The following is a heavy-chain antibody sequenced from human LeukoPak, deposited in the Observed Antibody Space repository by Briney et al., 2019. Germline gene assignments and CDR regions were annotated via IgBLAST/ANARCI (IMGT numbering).Heavy chain of an antibody. Sequence: SETLSLTCTVSGGSISSSSYYWGWIRQPPGKGLEWIGSIFYSGSTYYNPSLKSRVTILVDTSKNEFSLKLTSVTAADTAVYYCAEAYEYFQHWGQGTLVTVSS. CDR1: GGSISSSSYY. J-gene: IGHJ1*01. CDR3: AEAYEYFQH. CDR2: IFYSGST. V-gene: IGHV4-39*07. D-gene: IGHD3-16*01.